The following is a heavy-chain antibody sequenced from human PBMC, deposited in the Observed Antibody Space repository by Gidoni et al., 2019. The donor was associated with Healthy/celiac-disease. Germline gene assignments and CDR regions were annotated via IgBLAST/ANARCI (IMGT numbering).Heavy chain of an antibody. J-gene: IGHJ6*03. D-gene: IGHD3-10*01. CDR1: GGSSSGYY. V-gene: IGHV4-34*01. CDR2: INHSGST. CDR3: ARVRSARAVYYYYYMDV. Sequence: QVQLQQWGAGLLKPSETLSLTCAVYGGSSSGYYWSWIRQPPGKGLEWIGEINHSGSTNYNPSLKSRVTISVDTSKNQFSLKLSSVTAADTAVYYCARVRSARAVYYYYYMDVWGKGTTVTVSS.